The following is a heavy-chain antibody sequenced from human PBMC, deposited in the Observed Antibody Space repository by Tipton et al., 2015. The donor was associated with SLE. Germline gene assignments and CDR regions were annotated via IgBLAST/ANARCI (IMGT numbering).Heavy chain of an antibody. D-gene: IGHD2-15*01. Sequence: TLSLTCTVSGGSITSYYWSWIRQSPGKGLEWIGYSHYTGRTEYHPSLKSRVTISVDTSKNQFSLKLSSVTAADTAVYPCAGNSGEGAFDIWGQGTMVTVSS. CDR2: SHYTGRT. V-gene: IGHV4-59*01. J-gene: IGHJ3*02. CDR3: AGNSGEGAFDI. CDR1: GGSITSYY.